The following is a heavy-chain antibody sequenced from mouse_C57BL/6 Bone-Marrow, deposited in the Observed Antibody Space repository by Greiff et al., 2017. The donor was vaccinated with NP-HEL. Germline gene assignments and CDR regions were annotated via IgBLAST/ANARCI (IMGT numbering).Heavy chain of an antibody. V-gene: IGHV1-19*01. CDR3: AIYDYERGRDFDY. CDR1: GYTFTDYY. CDR2: INPYNGGT. Sequence: VQLQQSGPVLVKPGASVKMSCKASGYTFTDYYMNWVKQSHGKSLEWIGVINPYNGGTSYNQKFKGKATLTVDKSSSTAYMELNSLTSEDSAVYYCAIYDYERGRDFDYWGQGTTLTVSS. J-gene: IGHJ2*01. D-gene: IGHD2-4*01.